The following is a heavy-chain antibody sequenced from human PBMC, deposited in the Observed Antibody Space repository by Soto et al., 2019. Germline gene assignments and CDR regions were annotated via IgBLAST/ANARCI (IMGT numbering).Heavy chain of an antibody. CDR1: GGSISSGGYY. D-gene: IGHD5-12*01. Sequence: SEILSLTCTVSGGSISSGGYYWSWIRQHPGKDLEWIGYIYYSGSTYYNPSLKSRVTISVDTSKNQFSLKLSSVTAADTAVYYCLSGYSAHQGSYFGYWGQGTLVTVSS. CDR2: IYYSGST. CDR3: LSGYSAHQGSYFGY. V-gene: IGHV4-31*03. J-gene: IGHJ4*02.